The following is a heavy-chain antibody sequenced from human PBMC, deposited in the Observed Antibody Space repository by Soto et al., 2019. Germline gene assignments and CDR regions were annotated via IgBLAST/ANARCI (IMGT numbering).Heavy chain of an antibody. Sequence: ASVKVSCKASGYSFTSLDINWVRQTTGQGLEWMGWMQPSSGRTGYAQKFQGRVTMTRDTSINTAYMELSSLTSDDTAVYYCARDTGDGTFDFWGQGTLVTVSS. V-gene: IGHV1-8*01. CDR1: GYSFTSLD. CDR3: ARDTGDGTFDF. D-gene: IGHD7-27*01. J-gene: IGHJ4*02. CDR2: MQPSSGRT.